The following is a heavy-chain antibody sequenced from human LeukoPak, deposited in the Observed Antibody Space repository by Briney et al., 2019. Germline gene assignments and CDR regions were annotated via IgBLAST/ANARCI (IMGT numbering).Heavy chain of an antibody. CDR3: ARGCSRCGPSIDY. V-gene: IGHV4-30-2*01. CDR1: GGSISSGGYY. Sequence: SETLSLTCTVSGGSISSGGYYWSWIRQPPGKGLEWIGYIYHSGSTYYNPSLKSRVTISVDRSKNQFSLKLSSVTAADTAVYYCARGCSRCGPSIDYWGQGTLVTVSS. CDR2: IYHSGST. D-gene: IGHD2-21*01. J-gene: IGHJ4*02.